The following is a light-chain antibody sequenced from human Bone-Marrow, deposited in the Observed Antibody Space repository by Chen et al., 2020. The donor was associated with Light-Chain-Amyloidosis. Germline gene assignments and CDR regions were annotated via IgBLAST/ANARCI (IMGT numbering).Light chain of an antibody. CDR1: QSVDSY. V-gene: IGKV3-11*01. CDR3: QQRRNWPRT. Sequence: IVLTQFPATLSLSPEERATLSCSASQSVDSYLAWYQQKPGQAPRLLIFDASNRATGIPARFSGSGSGTDFTLTISSLEPEDFAVYYCQQRRNWPRTFGQGTKVDIK. CDR2: DAS. J-gene: IGKJ1*01.